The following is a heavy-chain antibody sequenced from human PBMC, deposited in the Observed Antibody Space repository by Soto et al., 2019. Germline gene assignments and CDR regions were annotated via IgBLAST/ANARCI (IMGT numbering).Heavy chain of an antibody. J-gene: IGHJ4*02. CDR3: ARGNLVRGVIVV. Sequence: SETLSLTCTVSGGSISSGGYYWSWIRQHPGKGLEWIGYIYYSGSTYYNPSLKSRVTISVDTSKNQFSLKLSSVTAADTAVYYCARGNLVRGVIVVWGQGTLVTVSS. CDR2: IYYSGST. CDR1: GGSISSGGYY. D-gene: IGHD3-10*01. V-gene: IGHV4-31*03.